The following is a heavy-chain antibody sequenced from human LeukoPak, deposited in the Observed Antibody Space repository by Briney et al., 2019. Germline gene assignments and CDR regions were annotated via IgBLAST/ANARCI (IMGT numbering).Heavy chain of an antibody. D-gene: IGHD5-18*01. CDR3: ARSWRGYGPSNWFDP. CDR2: TNHSGST. Sequence: SETLSLTCAVYGGSFSGYYWSWIRQPPGKGLEWIGETNHSGSTNYNPSLKSRVTISVDTSKNQFSLKLSSVTAADTAVYYCARSWRGYGPSNWFDPWGQGTLVTVSS. V-gene: IGHV4-34*01. J-gene: IGHJ5*02. CDR1: GGSFSGYY.